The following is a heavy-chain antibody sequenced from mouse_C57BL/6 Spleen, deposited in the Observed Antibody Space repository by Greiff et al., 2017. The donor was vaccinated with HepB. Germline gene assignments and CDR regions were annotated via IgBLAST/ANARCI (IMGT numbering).Heavy chain of an antibody. CDR3: AKTITTVVAPAY. CDR1: GFTFSDYG. Sequence: VQLKESGGGLVKPGGSLKLSCAASGFTFSDYGMHWVRQAPEKGLEWVAYISSGSSTIYYADTVKGRFTISRDNAKNTLFLQMTSLRSEDTAMYYCAKTITTVVAPAYWGQGTLVTVSA. V-gene: IGHV5-17*01. J-gene: IGHJ3*01. D-gene: IGHD1-1*01. CDR2: ISSGSSTI.